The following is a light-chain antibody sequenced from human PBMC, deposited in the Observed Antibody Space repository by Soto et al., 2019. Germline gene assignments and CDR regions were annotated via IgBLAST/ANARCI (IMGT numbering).Light chain of an antibody. CDR2: AAS. J-gene: IGKJ3*01. CDR1: QDIRNF. CDR3: QKYSSVPI. V-gene: IGKV1-27*01. Sequence: DIQMTQSPTSLSVSVGDRVTITCRASQDIRNFVAWYQQKPGKAPKLLIYAASTLQSGVPSRFSGSGTGTDFTITINILQPEDVATYSCQKYSSVPIFGPGTKVEIK.